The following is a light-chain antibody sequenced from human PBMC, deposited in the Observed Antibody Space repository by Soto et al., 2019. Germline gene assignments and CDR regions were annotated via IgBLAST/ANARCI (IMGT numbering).Light chain of an antibody. V-gene: IGKV3-15*01. J-gene: IGKJ4*01. CDR2: GAS. Sequence: EIVMTQSPATLSVSPGERATLSCRASQSVSSNLAWYQQKPGQAPRLLIYGASTRATGIPGRFSGSGSGTEFTLTISRLQSEDFAVYYCQQYNNWPPLTFGGGTKVEIK. CDR3: QQYNNWPPLT. CDR1: QSVSSN.